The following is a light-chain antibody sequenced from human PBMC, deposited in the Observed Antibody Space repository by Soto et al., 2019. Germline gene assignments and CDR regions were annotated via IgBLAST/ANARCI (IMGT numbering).Light chain of an antibody. V-gene: IGLV2-14*01. CDR1: SSDVGGYND. Sequence: QSVLTQPASGSGSPGQSITISCTGTSSDVGGYNDVSWYQQHPGKAPKLMIYDVSNRPSGVSNRFSGSKSGNTASLTISGLQAEDEADYYCSSYTSSSTLYVFGTGTKVTVL. CDR3: SSYTSSSTLYV. J-gene: IGLJ1*01. CDR2: DVS.